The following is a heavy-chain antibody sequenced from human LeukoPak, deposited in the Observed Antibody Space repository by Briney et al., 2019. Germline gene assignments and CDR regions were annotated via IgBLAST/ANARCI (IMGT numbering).Heavy chain of an antibody. D-gene: IGHD2-15*01. CDR2: ISAYNGNT. Sequence: ASVKVSCKASGYTFTSYGISWVRQAPGQGLEWMGWISAYNGNTNYAQNLQGRVTMTTDTSTSTAYMELRSLRSDVTAVYYGARDPCYCSGGSRRDCYYGMDVWGQGTTVTVSS. V-gene: IGHV1-18*01. J-gene: IGHJ6*02. CDR1: GYTFTSYG. CDR3: ARDPCYCSGGSRRDCYYGMDV.